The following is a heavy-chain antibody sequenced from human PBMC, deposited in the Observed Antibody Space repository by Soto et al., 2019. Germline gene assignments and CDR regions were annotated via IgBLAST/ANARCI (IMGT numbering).Heavy chain of an antibody. V-gene: IGHV3-7*03. CDR3: ARDPVEYLGWDP. CDR1: GFTFTSYW. CDR2: INQDGNEK. Sequence: GGSLRLSCAASGFTFTSYWMSWVRQTPGKGPEWVANINQDGNEKFYVDSVNGRFTISRDNAKNSLYLQMNSLRAEDTAVYYCARDPVEYLGWDPWGQGTLVTVSS. J-gene: IGHJ5*02.